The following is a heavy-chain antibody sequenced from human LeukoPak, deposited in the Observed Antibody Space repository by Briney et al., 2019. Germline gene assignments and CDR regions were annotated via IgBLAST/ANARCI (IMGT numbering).Heavy chain of an antibody. CDR1: GFTFSSYS. J-gene: IGHJ4*02. CDR2: ISSSSSYI. D-gene: IGHD6-13*01. V-gene: IGHV3-21*01. CDR3: ARGYSSSWFEGWDY. Sequence: GGSLRLSCAASGFTFSSYSMNWVRQAPGKGLEWVSSISSSSSYIYYADSVKGRFTISRDNAKNSLYLQMNSLRAEDTAVYYCARGYSSSWFEGWDYWGQGTLVTVSS.